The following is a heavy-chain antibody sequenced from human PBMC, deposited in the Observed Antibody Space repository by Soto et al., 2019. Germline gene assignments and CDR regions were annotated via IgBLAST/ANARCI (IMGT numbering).Heavy chain of an antibody. CDR1: GGSFSGYY. CDR2: INHSGST. CDR3: ARGATHYDILTGLGY. J-gene: IGHJ4*02. Sequence: KPSETLSLTCAVYGGSFSGYYWSWIRQPPGKGLEWIGEINHSGSTNYNPSLKSRVTISVDTSKNQFSLKLSSVTAADTAVYYCARGATHYDILTGLGYWGQGTLVTVS. V-gene: IGHV4-34*01. D-gene: IGHD3-9*01.